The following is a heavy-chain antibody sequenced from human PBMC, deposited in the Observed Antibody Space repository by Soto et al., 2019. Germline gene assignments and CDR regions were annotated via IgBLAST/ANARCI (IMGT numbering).Heavy chain of an antibody. Sequence: VQLGQSGAEVKKPGASVKVSCKASGYTFTRYVISWVRQAPGQGREWMGWISAYNGITNYAQKLQGRVTMTTDTSTSTADMELRRLRSDDTDVYYCARAGYRGYAGEFLREYYYYGMDVWGQGSTVTVSS. CDR2: ISAYNGIT. CDR3: ARAGYRGYAGEFLREYYYYGMDV. CDR1: GYTFTRYV. V-gene: IGHV1-18*04. J-gene: IGHJ6*02. D-gene: IGHD5-12*01.